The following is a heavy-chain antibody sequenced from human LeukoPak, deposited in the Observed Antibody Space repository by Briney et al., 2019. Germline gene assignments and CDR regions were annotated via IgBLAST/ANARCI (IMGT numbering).Heavy chain of an antibody. V-gene: IGHV5-51*01. CDR1: GYSFSSYW. D-gene: IGHD2-2*03. J-gene: IGHJ4*02. Sequence: GESLKISCKDTGYSFSSYWIGWVRQMPGKGLEWMGIIYPGDSDTRYSPSFQGQVTISADKSISTAYLQWSSLKASDTAMYYCARPFGYCSSTSCFSRARDYWGQGTLVTVSS. CDR3: ARPFGYCSSTSCFSRARDY. CDR2: IYPGDSDT.